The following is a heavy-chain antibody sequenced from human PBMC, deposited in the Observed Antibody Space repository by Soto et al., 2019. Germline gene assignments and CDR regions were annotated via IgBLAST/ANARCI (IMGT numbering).Heavy chain of an antibody. CDR3: ARRGSGSYYDY. Sequence: EVQLLESGGGMVQPGGSLRLSCAASGFTFSNYAMNWVRQAPVKGLEWVSVISGSGDSTYHADSVKGRFTISRDNSKNTLHLQMNSLRAEDTAVYYWARRGSGSYYDYWGQGTLVTVSS. J-gene: IGHJ4*02. V-gene: IGHV3-23*01. D-gene: IGHD1-26*01. CDR2: ISGSGDST. CDR1: GFTFSNYA.